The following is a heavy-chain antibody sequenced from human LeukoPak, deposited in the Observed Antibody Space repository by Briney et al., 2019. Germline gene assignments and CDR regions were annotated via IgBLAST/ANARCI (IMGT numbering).Heavy chain of an antibody. J-gene: IGHJ4*02. Sequence: ASVNVSCKASGYTFTSYYMHWVRQAPGQGLEWMGIINPSGGSTSYAQKFQGRVTMTRDTSTSTVCMELSSLRSEDTAVYYCAREGEYSSSPSYFDYWGQGTLVTVSS. CDR3: AREGEYSSSPSYFDY. V-gene: IGHV1-46*01. CDR2: INPSGGST. D-gene: IGHD6-6*01. CDR1: GYTFTSYY.